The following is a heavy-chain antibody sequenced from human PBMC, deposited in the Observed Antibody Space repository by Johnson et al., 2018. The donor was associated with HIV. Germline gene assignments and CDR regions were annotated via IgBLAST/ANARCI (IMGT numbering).Heavy chain of an antibody. CDR3: SKAGELMGRRAALET. J-gene: IGHJ3*02. CDR2: ISYDGSNT. CDR1: GFTFSSYG. V-gene: IGHV3-30*18. D-gene: IGHD2-8*01. Sequence: QVQLVESGGGVVQPGRSLRLSCAASGFTFSSYGMHWIRQAPGQGLACVAVISYDGSNTYYADSVKGRFTISRDNSKNTLYLQLESLGVEATAIDYCSKAGELMGRRAALETGGQGAMVTVSS.